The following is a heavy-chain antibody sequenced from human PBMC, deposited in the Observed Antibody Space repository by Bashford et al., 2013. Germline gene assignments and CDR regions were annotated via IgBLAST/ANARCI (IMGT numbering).Heavy chain of an antibody. Sequence: WVRQDARERPGVDGRIDPSDSYTNYSPSFQGHVTIAADKSTSTAYLQWASLKASDSAIYYCARHGFGTGGWYFYWGQGALVTVSS. CDR3: ARHGFGTGGWYFY. CDR2: IDPSDSYT. D-gene: IGHD6-19*01. J-gene: IGHJ4*02. V-gene: IGHV5-10-1*01.